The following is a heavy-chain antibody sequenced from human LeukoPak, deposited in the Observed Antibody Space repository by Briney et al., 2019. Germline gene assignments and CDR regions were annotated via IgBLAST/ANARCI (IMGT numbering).Heavy chain of an antibody. CDR3: ARLGYSSGSDF. V-gene: IGHV1-2*02. CDR2: INPNSGGT. D-gene: IGHD6-19*01. Sequence: ASVKVSCKASGYTFTNSYMHWVRQAPGQGLEWMGWINPNSGGTNYAQKFQGRVTMTRDTSISTAYMDLRRLKSDDTAVYFCARLGYSSGSDFWGQGTLVTVSS. CDR1: GYTFTNSY. J-gene: IGHJ4*02.